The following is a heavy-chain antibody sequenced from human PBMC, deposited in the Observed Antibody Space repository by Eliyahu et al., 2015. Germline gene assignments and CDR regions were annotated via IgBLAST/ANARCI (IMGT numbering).Heavy chain of an antibody. CDR3: ARASPTSFDSSCLDF. CDR1: GEPFTPYY. D-gene: IGHD3-22*01. J-gene: IGHJ4*02. V-gene: IGHV4-34*02. CDR2: MHYSGSG. Sequence: QVQLQQWGAGLLKPSQTLSLTCAVSGEPFTPYYWSWIRQAPGKGLEWIGEMHYSGSGNYNPSLKSRVAISVDTSKNQFSLRLHSVTAADTAVYYCARASPTSFDSSCLDFWGQGTLVTVSS.